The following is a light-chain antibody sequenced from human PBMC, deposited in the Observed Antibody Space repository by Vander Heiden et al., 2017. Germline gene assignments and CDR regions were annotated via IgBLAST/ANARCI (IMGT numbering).Light chain of an antibody. CDR3: QVWDSSSDHPV. Sequence: SYVLTQRPSVSVAPGQTVRITCGGNNIGSKSVHWCQQKPGQAPVLVVYDDSDRPSGIPERFSGSNSGNTATLTISRVEAGDEADYYCQVWDSSSDHPVFGTGTKVTVL. J-gene: IGLJ1*01. CDR1: NIGSKS. CDR2: DDS. V-gene: IGLV3-21*02.